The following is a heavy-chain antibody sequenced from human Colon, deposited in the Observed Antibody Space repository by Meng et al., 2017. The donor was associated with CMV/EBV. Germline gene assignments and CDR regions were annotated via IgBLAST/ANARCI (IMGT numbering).Heavy chain of an antibody. CDR3: ARGVRYWYFDV. CDR2: SNHSGSM. V-gene: IGHV4-34*01. J-gene: IGHJ2*01. Sequence: RTCDVDGGTLSGDCWTWIRHHKGKVMEWSGESNHSGSMTYSPSLKSRVTISGDTSKNQRSLRMNAVTTADTAVYYCARGVRYWYFDVWGRGTLVTVSS. CDR1: GGTLSGDC.